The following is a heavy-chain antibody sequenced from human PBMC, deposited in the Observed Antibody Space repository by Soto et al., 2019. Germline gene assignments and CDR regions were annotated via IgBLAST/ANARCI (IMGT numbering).Heavy chain of an antibody. CDR3: ARDGEAPGAVGMATIPFDY. J-gene: IGHJ4*02. CDR2: IIPIFGTA. Sequence: SVKVPCKASGGTFSSYAISWVRQAPGPGLEWMGGIIPIFGTANYAHKFQGRVTITADASTSTAYMELSSLRSGDTAVYYCARDGEAPGAVGMATIPFDYWGQGTLVTVSS. V-gene: IGHV1-69*13. D-gene: IGHD5-12*01. CDR1: GGTFSSYA.